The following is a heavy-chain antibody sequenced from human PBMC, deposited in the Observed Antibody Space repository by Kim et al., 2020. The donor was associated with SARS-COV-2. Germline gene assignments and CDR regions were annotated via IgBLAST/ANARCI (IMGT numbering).Heavy chain of an antibody. Sequence: GGSLRLSCAASGFTFSSYAMHWVRQAPGKGLEWVAVISYDGSNKYYADSVKGRFTISRDNSKNTLYLQMNSLRAEDTAVYYCARGARQHPPQAYYYGMDVWGQGTTVTVSS. CDR1: GFTFSSYA. V-gene: IGHV3-30-3*01. D-gene: IGHD6-13*01. CDR3: ARGARQHPPQAYYYGMDV. CDR2: ISYDGSNK. J-gene: IGHJ6*02.